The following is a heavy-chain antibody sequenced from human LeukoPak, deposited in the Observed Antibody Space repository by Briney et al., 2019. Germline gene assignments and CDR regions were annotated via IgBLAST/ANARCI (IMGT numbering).Heavy chain of an antibody. D-gene: IGHD3-22*01. Sequence: PSETLSLTCTVSSASISDHYWTWIRQPPGKGLEWIGYIYFSGGTSYNSSLKSRVTISIDTSTNQFSLNLRSVGAADTAIYYCARVGSYDSSGYYFDLWGQGTLVTVSS. V-gene: IGHV4-59*11. CDR1: SASISDHY. CDR3: ARVGSYDSSGYYFDL. CDR2: IYFSGGT. J-gene: IGHJ4*02.